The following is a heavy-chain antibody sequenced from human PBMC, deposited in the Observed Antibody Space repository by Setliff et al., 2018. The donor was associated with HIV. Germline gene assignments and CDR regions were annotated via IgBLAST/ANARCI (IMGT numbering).Heavy chain of an antibody. CDR2: SYYSGTT. CDR1: GGSINSGGYL. CDR3: ARGYDRGLDY. Sequence: PSDTLSLTCTVSGGSINSGGYLWSWIRQHPGKGLEWIGFSYYSGTTYYNPSLKSRLTISVDTSKNQFSLKLSSVTAADTAVYYCARGYDRGLDYWGQGILVTVSS. D-gene: IGHD3-22*01. J-gene: IGHJ4*02. V-gene: IGHV4-31*03.